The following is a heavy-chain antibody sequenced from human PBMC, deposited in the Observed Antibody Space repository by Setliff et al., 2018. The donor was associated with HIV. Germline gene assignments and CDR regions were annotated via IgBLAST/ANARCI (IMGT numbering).Heavy chain of an antibody. CDR2: ISGSGGST. Sequence: GGSLRLSCVASGFTFSSYAMSWVRQAPGKGLEWVSAISGSGGSTYYADSVKGRFTISRDNSKNTLYLQMNSLRAEDTAVYYCAKCSAGWLLSYMDVWGKGTTVTVSS. CDR3: AKCSAGWLLSYMDV. J-gene: IGHJ6*03. V-gene: IGHV3-23*01. D-gene: IGHD3-3*01. CDR1: GFTFSSYA.